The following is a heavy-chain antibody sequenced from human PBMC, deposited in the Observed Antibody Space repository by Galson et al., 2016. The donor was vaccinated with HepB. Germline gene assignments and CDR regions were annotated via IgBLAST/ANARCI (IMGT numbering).Heavy chain of an antibody. V-gene: IGHV3-30*18. Sequence: SLRLSCAASGLTFSSYGMHWVRQAPGKGLEWVAVILYDGSNKYYADSVKGRFTISRDNSKNTLYLQMNSLRAEDMAVYYCAKDRNRYDFYSMDVWGQGTTVTVSS. CDR3: AKDRNRYDFYSMDV. J-gene: IGHJ6*02. CDR1: GLTFSSYG. CDR2: ILYDGSNK. D-gene: IGHD5-12*01.